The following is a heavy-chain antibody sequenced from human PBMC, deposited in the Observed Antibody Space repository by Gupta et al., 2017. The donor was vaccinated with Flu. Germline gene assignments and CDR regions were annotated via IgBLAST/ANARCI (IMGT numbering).Heavy chain of an antibody. CDR3: ASHTPVAGTSRFPFDH. CDR1: GITFTDYA. CDR2: TSVGGGST. Sequence: EVQLLESGGGLIQPGGSLRLACVASGITFTDYAMSWVRQAPGKGLEWVSATSVGGGSTPYADSVKGRFTISRDNSRNTLYLQMNGLRAEDTAVYYCASHTPVAGTSRFPFDHWGQGTLVTVSS. J-gene: IGHJ4*02. D-gene: IGHD2-2*01. V-gene: IGHV3-23*01.